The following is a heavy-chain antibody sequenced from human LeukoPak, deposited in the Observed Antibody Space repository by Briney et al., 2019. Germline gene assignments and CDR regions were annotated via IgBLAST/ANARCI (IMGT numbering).Heavy chain of an antibody. D-gene: IGHD3-10*01. CDR3: ARAGEWLVHFDY. J-gene: IGHJ4*03. CDR2: INPSAGRT. V-gene: IGHV1-46*01. CDR1: GYSFTSYY. Sequence: ASVKVSCKASGYSFTSYYMHWVRQAPGQGLEWMGIINPSAGRTNYAQKIQGRVTMTRDTSTSTVYMELSSLRSDDTAVYYCARAGEWLVHFDYWGQGTTVTVSS.